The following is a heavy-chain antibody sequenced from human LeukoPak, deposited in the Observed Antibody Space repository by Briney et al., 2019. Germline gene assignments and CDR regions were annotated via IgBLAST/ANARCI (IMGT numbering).Heavy chain of an antibody. D-gene: IGHD3-3*01. J-gene: IGHJ4*02. Sequence: GGSLRLSCAASGFTFSSYWMSWVRQAPGKGLEWVSAISGSGGSTYYADSVKGRFTISRDNSKNTLYLQMNSLRAEDTAVYYCAKVPQDYDFWSGYWFVDYWGQGTLVTVSS. CDR1: GFTFSSYW. CDR2: ISGSGGST. CDR3: AKVPQDYDFWSGYWFVDY. V-gene: IGHV3-23*01.